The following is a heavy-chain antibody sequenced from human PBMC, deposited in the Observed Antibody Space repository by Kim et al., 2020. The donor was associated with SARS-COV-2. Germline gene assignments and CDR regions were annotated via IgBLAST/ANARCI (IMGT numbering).Heavy chain of an antibody. CDR2: IYSGGST. CDR1: GFTVSSNY. J-gene: IGHJ4*02. V-gene: IGHV3-53*01. CDR3: ARDSVGSEGYFDY. D-gene: IGHD3-10*01. Sequence: GGSLRLSCAASGFTVSSNYMSWVRQAPGKGLEWVSVIYSGGSTYYADSVKGRFTISRDNSKNTLYLQMNSLRAEDTAVYYCARDSVGSEGYFDYWGQGTLVTVSS.